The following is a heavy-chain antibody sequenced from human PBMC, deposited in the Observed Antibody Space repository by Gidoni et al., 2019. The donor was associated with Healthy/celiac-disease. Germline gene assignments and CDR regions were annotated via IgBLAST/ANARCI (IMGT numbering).Heavy chain of an antibody. V-gene: IGHV4-31*03. D-gene: IGHD3-10*01. CDR1: VGPIRGGGYS. CDR2: IYYSGST. CDR3: ARDPVTMVRGVTLPIGSYGMDV. J-gene: IGHJ6*02. Sequence: QVKRQESGPGWWSPPRTWSPPALSPVGPIRGGGYSWGRIRQHPGRGLGWIGYIYYSGSTYYNPSLKSRVTISVDTSKNQFSLKLSSVTAADTAVYYCARDPVTMVRGVTLPIGSYGMDVWGQGTTVTVSS.